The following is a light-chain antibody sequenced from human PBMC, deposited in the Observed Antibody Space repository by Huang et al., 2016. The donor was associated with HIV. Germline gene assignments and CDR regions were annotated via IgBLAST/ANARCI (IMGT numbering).Light chain of an antibody. CDR3: QQYNNWPFT. CDR1: QSISSK. V-gene: IGKV3-15*01. CDR2: GAS. J-gene: IGKJ3*01. Sequence: ERVMTQSPVTLSVSPGERATFSCRASQSISSKLAWYQQKPGQAPRLLIYGASTRAAGIPARFSGGGSGTEFTLTISSLQSEDFAVYYCQQYNNWPFTFGPGTRVDIK.